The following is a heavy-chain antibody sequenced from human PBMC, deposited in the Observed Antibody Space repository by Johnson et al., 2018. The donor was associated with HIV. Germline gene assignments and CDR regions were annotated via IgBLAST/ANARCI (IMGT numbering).Heavy chain of an antibody. CDR2: INWNGGST. CDR3: ATRDPTYRPGAFDL. J-gene: IGHJ3*01. CDR1: GFNFDDYG. D-gene: IGHD1-14*01. Sequence: VQLVESGGGVVRPGGSLRLSCAASGFNFDDYGMSWVRQAPGKGLEWVSSINWNGGSTGYADSVKGRFTISRDNAKNSLYLQMNSLRAEDTAVYYCATRDPTYRPGAFDLWGQGTMVTVSS. V-gene: IGHV3-20*04.